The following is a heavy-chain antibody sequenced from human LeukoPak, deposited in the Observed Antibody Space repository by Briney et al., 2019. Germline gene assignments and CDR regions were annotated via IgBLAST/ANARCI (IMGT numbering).Heavy chain of an antibody. CDR2: ISSSGSTI. Sequence: GGSLRLSCAASGLTFSDYYMSWIRQAPGKGLEWVSYISSSGSTIYYADSVKGRFTISRDNAKNSLYLQMNSLRAEDTAVYYCARVEFDYYDSSGPRAYYYGMDVWGQGTTVTVSS. CDR3: ARVEFDYYDSSGPRAYYYGMDV. CDR1: GLTFSDYY. J-gene: IGHJ6*02. D-gene: IGHD3-22*01. V-gene: IGHV3-11*01.